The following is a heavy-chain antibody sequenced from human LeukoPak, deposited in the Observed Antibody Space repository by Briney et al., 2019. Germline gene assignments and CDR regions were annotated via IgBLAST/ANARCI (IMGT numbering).Heavy chain of an antibody. D-gene: IGHD3-10*02. V-gene: IGHV3-48*03. CDR1: GFTFSSYE. CDR3: AELGITMIGGV. J-gene: IGHJ6*04. Sequence: PGGSLRLSCSASGFTFSSYEMMWVRQAPGKAREGVSYISSSGSTIYYADPVKGRITISRDNAKNSLELQMNSLSGEDTAVYYCAELGITMIGGVWGKGTTVTISS. CDR2: ISSSGSTI.